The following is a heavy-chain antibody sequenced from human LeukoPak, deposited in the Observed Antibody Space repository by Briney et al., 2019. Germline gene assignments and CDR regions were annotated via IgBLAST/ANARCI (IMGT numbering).Heavy chain of an antibody. CDR1: GGSISSGDYY. CDR2: IYYSGST. D-gene: IGHD3-3*01. V-gene: IGHV4-30-4*01. J-gene: IGHJ5*02. Sequence: SETLSLTCTVSGGSISSGDYYWSWIRQPPGKGLEWIGYIYYSGSTYYNPSLKSRVTISVDTSKNQFSLKLSSVTAADTAVYHCARVMSRFLEWLADPWGQGTLVTVSS. CDR3: ARVMSRFLEWLADP.